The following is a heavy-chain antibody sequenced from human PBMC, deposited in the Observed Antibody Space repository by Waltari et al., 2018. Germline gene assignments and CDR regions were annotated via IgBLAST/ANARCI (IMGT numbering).Heavy chain of an antibody. CDR1: GYTFTSFY. D-gene: IGHD2-21*01. CDR2: INPSGGTT. V-gene: IGHV1-46*01. CDR3: ARDTGALWMDV. J-gene: IGHJ6*02. Sequence: QVQLVQSGAEVKKPGASVKVSCKASGYTFTSFYMHWVRQAPGQGLQWMGPLVPQAPGKGIKCMGRINPSGGTTIYEQNFQGRVTMTRDTSTSTVYMELSSLRSEDTAVYYCARDTGALWMDVWGQGTTVTVSS.